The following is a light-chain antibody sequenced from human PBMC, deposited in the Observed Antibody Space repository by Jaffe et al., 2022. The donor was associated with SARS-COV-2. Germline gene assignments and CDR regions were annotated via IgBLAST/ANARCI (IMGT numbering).Light chain of an antibody. CDR2: WAS. CDR3: QQYYRTPLT. Sequence: DIVMTQSPDSLSVSLGERATINCKSSQSVLYSSTNNNYLAWYQQKPGQPPKLLIYWASTREFGVPDRFSGSGSGTDFTLTISSLQAEDVAVYYCQQYYRTPLTFGGGTKVEI. J-gene: IGKJ4*01. V-gene: IGKV4-1*01. CDR1: QSVLYSSTNNNY.